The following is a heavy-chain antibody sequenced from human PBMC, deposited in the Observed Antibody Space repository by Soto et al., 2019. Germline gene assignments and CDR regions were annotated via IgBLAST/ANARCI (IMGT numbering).Heavy chain of an antibody. Sequence: QVQLVQSGAEVKKPGSSVKVSCKACGGTFSSYAISWVRQAPGQGLEWMGGIMPISGTANYAQKFQGRVTITADESTSTVSMELSSLRSEDTAVYFCARSQGSSTSLEIYYYYYYGMDVWGQGTTVTVSS. CDR3: ARSQGSSTSLEIYYYYYYGMDV. D-gene: IGHD2-2*01. CDR2: IMPISGTA. J-gene: IGHJ6*02. V-gene: IGHV1-69*01. CDR1: GGTFSSYA.